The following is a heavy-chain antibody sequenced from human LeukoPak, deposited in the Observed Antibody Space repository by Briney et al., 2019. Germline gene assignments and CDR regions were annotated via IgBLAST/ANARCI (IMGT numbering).Heavy chain of an antibody. CDR3: ARGKGRRTYYDILTGYFSYYYMDV. Sequence: PGGSLRLSCTVSGFTVSSNSMSWVRQAPGKGLEWVSFIYSDNTHYSDSVKGRFTISRDNSKNTLYLQMNSLRAEDTAVYYCARGKGRRTYYDILTGYFSYYYMDVWGKGTTVTISS. CDR2: IYSDNT. J-gene: IGHJ6*03. CDR1: GFTVSSNS. D-gene: IGHD3-9*01. V-gene: IGHV3-53*01.